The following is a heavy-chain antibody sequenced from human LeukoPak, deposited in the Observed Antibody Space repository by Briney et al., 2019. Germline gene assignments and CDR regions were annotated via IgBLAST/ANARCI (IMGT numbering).Heavy chain of an antibody. CDR3: ATEGPYGDYQHFQH. Sequence: ASVKVSCKVSGYTLTELSMHWVRQAPGKGLEWMGGFDPEDGETIYAQKFQGRVTMTEDTSTDTAYMELSSLRSEDTAVYYCATEGPYGDYQHFQHWGQGTLVTVSS. CDR2: FDPEDGET. J-gene: IGHJ1*01. D-gene: IGHD4-17*01. V-gene: IGHV1-24*01. CDR1: GYTLTELS.